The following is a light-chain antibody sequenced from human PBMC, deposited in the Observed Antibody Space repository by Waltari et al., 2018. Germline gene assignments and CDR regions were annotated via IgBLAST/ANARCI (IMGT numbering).Light chain of an antibody. J-gene: IGLJ2*01. CDR2: EVT. V-gene: IGLV2-23*02. Sequence: QSALTQPASVSGSPGQSITISCTGTSSDVGGYNLVSWYQQHPGKAPKVMIYEVTARPSGVSDRVSGSKSGDTASLTISDLQAEDEADYFCSSYTTSHTVLFGGGTTLTVL. CDR1: SSDVGGYNL. CDR3: SSYTTSHTVL.